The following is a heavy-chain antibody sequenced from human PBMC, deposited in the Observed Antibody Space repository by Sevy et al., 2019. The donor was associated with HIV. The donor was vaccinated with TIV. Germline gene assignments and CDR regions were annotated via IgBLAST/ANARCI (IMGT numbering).Heavy chain of an antibody. CDR2: INQDGSEK. V-gene: IGHV3-7*01. CDR1: GFTFKSYW. D-gene: IGHD5-12*01. Sequence: GSLRLSCAASGFTFKSYWMTWVRQAPGKGLEWVANINQDGSEKYYSDSLKGRFSISRDNSKNSVHLQINTLRAEDTAVYYSAREGSAYDTYYYHYAMDVWGQGTTVTVSS. J-gene: IGHJ6*02. CDR3: AREGSAYDTYYYHYAMDV.